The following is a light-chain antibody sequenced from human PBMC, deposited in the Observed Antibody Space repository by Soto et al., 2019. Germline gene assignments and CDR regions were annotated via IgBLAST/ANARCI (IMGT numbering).Light chain of an antibody. Sequence: QSVLTQPPSASGTPGQRVTISCSGGNSNIGSNTVIWYQHLPGTAPTLLIYNNNQRPSGVPDRFSGSKSSTSASLAISGLQSEEGAEYYIAAWDDSLTGHAVFGGGPQLTAL. CDR2: NNN. CDR3: AAWDDSLTGHAV. J-gene: IGLJ7*02. V-gene: IGLV1-44*01. CDR1: NSNIGSNT.